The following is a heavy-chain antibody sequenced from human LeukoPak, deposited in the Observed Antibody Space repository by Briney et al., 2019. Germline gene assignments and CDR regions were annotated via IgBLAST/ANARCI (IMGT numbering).Heavy chain of an antibody. D-gene: IGHD3-10*01. J-gene: IGHJ4*02. CDR2: IYYTGST. Sequence: SETLSLTCSVSGGSIGIGGCYWSWIRQHPGKGLELVGYIYYTGSTYYNTSLESRTTISIDTSKNQFFLRLGSVTAADTAVYYCATQRRGFSGFDYWGQGTLVTVSS. V-gene: IGHV4-31*03. CDR1: GGSIGIGGCY. CDR3: ATQRRGFSGFDY.